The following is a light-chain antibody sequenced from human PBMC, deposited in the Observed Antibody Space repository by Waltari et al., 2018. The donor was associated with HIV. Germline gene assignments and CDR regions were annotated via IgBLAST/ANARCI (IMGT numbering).Light chain of an antibody. CDR3: QQYGSSLWT. Sequence: EIVLTQSPGTLSLSPGERATLSCRASQSVSSSYLAWYQQKPGQAPRLRIYGASSRATGIPDRFSGSGSGTDFTLTISRLEPEDFAVYYCQQYGSSLWTFGQGTKVEIK. V-gene: IGKV3-20*01. J-gene: IGKJ1*01. CDR1: QSVSSSY. CDR2: GAS.